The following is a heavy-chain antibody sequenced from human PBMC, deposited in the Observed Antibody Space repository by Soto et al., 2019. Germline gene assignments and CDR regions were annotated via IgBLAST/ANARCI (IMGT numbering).Heavy chain of an antibody. CDR1: GFTFSNYA. CDR3: AKDKVATITPRYFDY. Sequence: GGSLRLSCAASGFTFSNYAMSWVRQAPGKGLEWVSAISGSGGTTYYADSVKGRFTLSRDNSKNTLCLQINSLRAEDTAVYYCAKDKVATITPRYFDYWGQGTLVTVSS. V-gene: IGHV3-23*01. D-gene: IGHD5-12*01. J-gene: IGHJ4*02. CDR2: ISGSGGTT.